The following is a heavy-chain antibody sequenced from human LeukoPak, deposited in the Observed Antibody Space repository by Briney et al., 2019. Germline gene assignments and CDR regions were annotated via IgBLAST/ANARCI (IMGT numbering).Heavy chain of an antibody. J-gene: IGHJ4*02. CDR2: ISGSGGST. D-gene: IGHD3-22*01. CDR1: GFTFSSYA. V-gene: IGHV3-23*01. CDR3: AKVGSITMIVVVTPYYFDY. Sequence: AGGSLRLSCAASGFTFSSYAMSWVRQAPGKGLEWVSAISGSGGSTYYADSVKGRFTISRDNSKNTLYLRMNSLRAEDTAVYYCAKVGSITMIVVVTPYYFDYWGQGTLVTVSS.